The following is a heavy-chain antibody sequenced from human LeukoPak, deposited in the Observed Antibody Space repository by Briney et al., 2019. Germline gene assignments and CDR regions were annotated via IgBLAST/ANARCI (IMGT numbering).Heavy chain of an antibody. Sequence: PSETLSLTCTVSGGSISSYYWSWIRQPPGKGLEWIGYIYYSGNTNYNPSLRSRVTMSVDTSKNQFSLKLSSVTAADTAVYYCARDRDYYGSGSSYFDYWGQGTLVTVSS. CDR2: IYYSGNT. CDR1: GGSISSYY. D-gene: IGHD3-10*01. V-gene: IGHV4-59*01. J-gene: IGHJ4*02. CDR3: ARDRDYYGSGSSYFDY.